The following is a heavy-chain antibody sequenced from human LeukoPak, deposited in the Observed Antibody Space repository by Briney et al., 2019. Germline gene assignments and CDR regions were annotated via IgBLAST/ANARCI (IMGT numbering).Heavy chain of an antibody. V-gene: IGHV3-23*01. CDR3: AKDPYYYGSGSTYYYYGMDV. J-gene: IGHJ6*02. CDR1: GFTFSSYA. Sequence: GGSLRLSCAASGFTFSSYAMSWVGQAPGKGLEWVSAISGSGGSTYYADSVKGRFTISRDNSKNTLYLQMNSLRAEDTAVYYCAKDPYYYGSGSTYYYYGMDVWGQGTTVTVSS. D-gene: IGHD3-10*01. CDR2: ISGSGGST.